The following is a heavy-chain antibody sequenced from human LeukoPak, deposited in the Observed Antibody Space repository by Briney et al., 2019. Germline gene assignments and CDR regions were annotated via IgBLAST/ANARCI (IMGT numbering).Heavy chain of an antibody. J-gene: IGHJ6*04. CDR2: IIPIFGTA. CDR1: GGTFSSYA. V-gene: IGHV1-69*01. CDR3: ARSAPICVVVPAATDRCYYYGMDV. Sequence: SVKVSCKASGGTFSSYAISWVRQAPGQGFEWMGGIIPIFGTANYAQKFQGRVTITADESTSTAYMELSSLRSEDTAVYYCARSAPICVVVPAATDRCYYYGMDVWGKGTTVTVSS. D-gene: IGHD2-2*01.